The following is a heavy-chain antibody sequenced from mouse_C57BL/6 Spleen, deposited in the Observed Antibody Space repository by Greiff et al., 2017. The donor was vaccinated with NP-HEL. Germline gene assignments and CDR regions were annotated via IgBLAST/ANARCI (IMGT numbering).Heavy chain of an antibody. CDR1: GFTFSDYG. Sequence: EVKLVESGGGLVKPGGSLKLSCAASGFTFSDYGMHWVRQAPEKGLEWVAYISSGSSTIYYVDTVKGRFTISRDNAKNTLFLQMTSLRSEDTAMYYCARPTGTAWFAYWGQGTLVTVSA. CDR3: ARPTGTAWFAY. D-gene: IGHD4-1*01. J-gene: IGHJ3*01. V-gene: IGHV5-17*01. CDR2: ISSGSSTI.